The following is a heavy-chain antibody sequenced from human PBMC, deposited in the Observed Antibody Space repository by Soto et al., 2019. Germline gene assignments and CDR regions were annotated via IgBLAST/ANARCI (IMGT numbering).Heavy chain of an antibody. Sequence: PSETLSLTCAVSGYSISSGYYWGWLRQPPGKGLEWIGSIYHGGSTYYNPSLKSRITISVDTSNNQFSLKLTSVTAADTAVYYCARVHVMVVAGSTFDYWGHGTLVTVSS. V-gene: IGHV4-38-2*01. CDR3: ARVHVMVVAGSTFDY. CDR2: IYHGGST. D-gene: IGHD6-19*01. J-gene: IGHJ4*01. CDR1: GYSISSGYY.